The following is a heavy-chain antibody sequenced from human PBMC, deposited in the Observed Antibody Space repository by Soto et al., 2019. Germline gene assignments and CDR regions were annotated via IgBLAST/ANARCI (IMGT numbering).Heavy chain of an antibody. CDR2: ISWNSGSI. CDR3: AKDLSSRSWTSFDY. V-gene: IGHV3-9*01. CDR1: GFTFDDYA. D-gene: IGHD6-13*01. J-gene: IGHJ4*02. Sequence: GGSLGLSCAASGFTFDDYAMHWVRQAPGKGLEWVSGISWNSGSIGYADSVKGRFTISRDNAKNSLYLQMNSLRAEDTALYYCAKDLSSRSWTSFDYWGQGTLVTVSS.